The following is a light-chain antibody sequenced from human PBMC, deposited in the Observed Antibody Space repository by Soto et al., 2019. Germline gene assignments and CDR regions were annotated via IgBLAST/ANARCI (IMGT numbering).Light chain of an antibody. CDR3: QNYNSSSEA. V-gene: IGKV1-5*03. CDR2: KAS. CDR1: QTISSW. Sequence: DIQMTQSPSTLSGSVGDRVTITCRASQTISSWLAWYQQKPGKAPKLLIYKASTLKSGVPSRFRGSGSGTEFTLTISSLQPDDFGTDYGQNYNSSSEAFGQGTKVDLK. J-gene: IGKJ1*01.